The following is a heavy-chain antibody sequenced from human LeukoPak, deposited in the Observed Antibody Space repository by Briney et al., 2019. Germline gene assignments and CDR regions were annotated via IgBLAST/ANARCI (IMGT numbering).Heavy chain of an antibody. V-gene: IGHV3-23*01. J-gene: IGHJ4*02. CDR1: GFTFSSYA. Sequence: GGSLRLSCAVSGFTFSSYAVGWVRQAPGKGLEWVSAISGSGGGTYYADSVKGRFTISRDNSKNTLYLQMNSLRAEDTAVYHCVREGLGFAHGFDYWGQGALVIVSS. D-gene: IGHD2-8*01. CDR3: VREGLGFAHGFDY. CDR2: ISGSGGGT.